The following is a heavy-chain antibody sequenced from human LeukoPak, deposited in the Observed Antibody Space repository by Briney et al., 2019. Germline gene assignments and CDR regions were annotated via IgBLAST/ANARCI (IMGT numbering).Heavy chain of an antibody. CDR1: GFIFSSFE. CDR3: ARDRGSAAAGTWYYAMDV. CDR2: STSSDNI. D-gene: IGHD6-13*01. J-gene: IGHJ6*02. Sequence: GGSLRLSCAASGFIFSSFEVNWVRQAPGKGLEWVSSSTSSDNIHYADAVEGRFTGYRDNAQNSVYLQMNSLRAEDTAVYYCARDRGSAAAGTWYYAMDVWGQGTTVTVSS. V-gene: IGHV3-48*03.